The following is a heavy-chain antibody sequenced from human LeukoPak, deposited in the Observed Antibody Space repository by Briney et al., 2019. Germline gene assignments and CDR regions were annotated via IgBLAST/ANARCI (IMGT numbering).Heavy chain of an antibody. CDR1: GGSISSYY. CDR3: ASHGVHGGGDYFDY. CDR2: IYYSGST. J-gene: IGHJ4*02. V-gene: IGHV4-59*08. Sequence: SETLSLTCTVSGGSISSYYWSWIRQPPGKGLEWIGYIYYSGSTNYNPSLKSRVTISVDTSKNQFSLKLSSVTAADTAVYYCASHGVHGGGDYFDYWGQGTLVTVSS. D-gene: IGHD1-1*01.